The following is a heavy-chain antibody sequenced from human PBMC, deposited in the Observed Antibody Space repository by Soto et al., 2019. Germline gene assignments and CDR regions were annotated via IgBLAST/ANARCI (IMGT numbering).Heavy chain of an antibody. D-gene: IGHD1-7*01. CDR2: IIPIFGTA. Sequence: GASVKVSCKASGGTFSSYAISWVRQAPGQGLEWMGGIIPIFGTANYAQKFQGRVTITADESTSTAYMELSSLRSEDTAVYYCARGGELQDAFDIWGQGTMVTVSS. CDR3: ARGGELQDAFDI. J-gene: IGHJ3*02. CDR1: GGTFSSYA. V-gene: IGHV1-69*13.